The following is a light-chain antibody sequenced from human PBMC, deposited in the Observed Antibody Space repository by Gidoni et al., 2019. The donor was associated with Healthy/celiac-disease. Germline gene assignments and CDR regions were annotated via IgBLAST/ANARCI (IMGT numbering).Light chain of an antibody. J-gene: IGKJ5*01. CDR2: GAS. CDR1: QSVSSN. CDR3: QQYNNWPPFT. V-gene: IGKV3-15*01. Sequence: EIVMTQPSATLSVSAGERATLSCRASQSVSSNLAWYQQKPGQAPRLLIYGASTRATGIPARFSGSGSGTEFTLTISSLQSEDFAVYYCQQYNNWPPFTFGQGTRLEIK.